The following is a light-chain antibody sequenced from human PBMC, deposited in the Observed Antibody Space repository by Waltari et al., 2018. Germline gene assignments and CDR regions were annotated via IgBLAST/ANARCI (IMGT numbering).Light chain of an antibody. CDR1: SGSVYSSYY. J-gene: IGLJ3*02. CDR3: VLYMGGGIL. V-gene: IGLV8-61*01. CDR2: STN. Sequence: QTVVTQEPSFSVSPGGTVTLTCGLPSGSVYSSYYPSWYQQTPGQAPRPLIYSTNTRSSGVPDRFSGSILGNKAALTITGAQADDESDYYCVLYMGGGILFGGGTKLTVL.